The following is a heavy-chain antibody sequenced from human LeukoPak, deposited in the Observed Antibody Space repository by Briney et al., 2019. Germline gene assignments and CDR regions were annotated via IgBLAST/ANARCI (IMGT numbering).Heavy chain of an antibody. V-gene: IGHV3-69-1*01. CDR3: LVIASAGTGY. J-gene: IGHJ4*02. CDR1: GFSFSNFG. D-gene: IGHD6-13*01. Sequence: AGGSLRLSCAASGFSFSNFGMNWARQASGKGLEWVSSISSSTSIFYADSVKRRFTTSRDNAKNSLYLQMSSLRVEDTAVYYCLVIASAGTGYWGQGTLVTVSS. CDR2: ISSSTSI.